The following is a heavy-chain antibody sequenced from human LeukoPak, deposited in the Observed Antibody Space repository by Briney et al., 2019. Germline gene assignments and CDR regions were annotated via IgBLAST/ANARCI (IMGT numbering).Heavy chain of an antibody. CDR3: ARDLRVWYGTAEI. J-gene: IGHJ3*02. V-gene: IGHV3-48*03. CDR1: GFTFSSYE. D-gene: IGHD3-10*01. CDR2: ISSSGSTI. Sequence: PGGSLRLSCAASGFTFSSYEMNWVRQAPGKGPEWVSYISSSGSTIYYADSVKGRFTISRDNAKSSLYLQMNSLTADDTAIYYCARDLRVWYGTAEIWGQGTMVTVSS.